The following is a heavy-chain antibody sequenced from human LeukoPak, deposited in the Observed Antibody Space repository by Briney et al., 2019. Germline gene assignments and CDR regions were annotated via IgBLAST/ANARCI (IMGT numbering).Heavy chain of an antibody. Sequence: PGESLKISCQVSGYIFTNYWIGWARQMPGKGLESMGIIYPADSDTTYSPSFEGQVTISADKSIDTVYLQWSSLKASDTATYYCARQSRDGSKTRGYYFDSWGQGTLVTVSS. CDR3: ARQSRDGSKTRGYYFDS. D-gene: IGHD3-10*01. J-gene: IGHJ4*02. CDR2: IYPADSDT. CDR1: GYIFTNYW. V-gene: IGHV5-51*01.